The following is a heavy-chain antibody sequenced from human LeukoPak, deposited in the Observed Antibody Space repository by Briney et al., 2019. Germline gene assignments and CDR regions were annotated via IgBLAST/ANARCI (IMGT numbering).Heavy chain of an antibody. Sequence: GGSLRLSCAVSGFTFSSYTMNWVRQAPGKGLEWVSYISSTGSTIYYADSVKGRFTISRDNAMNSLYLQMNSLRDEDTAVYYCARSYTAYDYWGQGTLVTVSS. J-gene: IGHJ4*02. CDR2: ISSTGSTI. D-gene: IGHD3-16*01. CDR1: GFTFSSYT. V-gene: IGHV3-48*02. CDR3: ARSYTAYDY.